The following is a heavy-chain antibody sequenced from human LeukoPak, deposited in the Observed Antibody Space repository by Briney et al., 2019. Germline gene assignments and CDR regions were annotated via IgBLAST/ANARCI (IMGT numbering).Heavy chain of an antibody. CDR1: GFSFSGSW. V-gene: IGHV3-11*01. J-gene: IGHJ6*02. CDR2: ISSSGSTI. CDR3: ARETVITMVRGRSYYYGMDV. Sequence: GGSLRLSCAASGFSFSGSWMHWVRQVPGKGLEWVSYISSSGSTIYYADSVKGRFTISRDNAKNSLYLQMNSLRAEDTAVYYCARETVITMVRGRSYYYGMDVWGQGTTVTVSS. D-gene: IGHD3-10*01.